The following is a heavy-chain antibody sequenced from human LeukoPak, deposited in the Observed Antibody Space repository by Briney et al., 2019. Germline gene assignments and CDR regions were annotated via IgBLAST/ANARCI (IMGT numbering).Heavy chain of an antibody. Sequence: SETLSLTCTVSGGSISSSSYYWGWIRQPPGKGLEWIGSIYYSGSTYYNPSLKSRVTISVDTSKNQFSLKLSSVTAADTAVYYCARDNFAINYYDSSGLYYWGQGTLVTVSS. CDR1: GGSISSSSYY. CDR3: ARDNFAINYYDSSGLYY. J-gene: IGHJ4*02. CDR2: IYYSGST. D-gene: IGHD3-22*01. V-gene: IGHV4-39*07.